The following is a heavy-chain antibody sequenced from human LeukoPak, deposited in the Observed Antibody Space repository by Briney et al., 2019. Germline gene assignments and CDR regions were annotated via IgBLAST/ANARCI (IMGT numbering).Heavy chain of an antibody. D-gene: IGHD6-6*01. CDR2: INSDGSST. Sequence: GGSLRLSCAASGFTFRSYWMHWVRQAPGKGLVWVSRINSDGSSTSYADSVKGRFTISRDNAKNTLYLQMNSLRAEDTAVYYCARDRQHDAFDIWGQGTMVTVSS. J-gene: IGHJ3*02. CDR1: GFTFRSYW. CDR3: ARDRQHDAFDI. V-gene: IGHV3-74*01.